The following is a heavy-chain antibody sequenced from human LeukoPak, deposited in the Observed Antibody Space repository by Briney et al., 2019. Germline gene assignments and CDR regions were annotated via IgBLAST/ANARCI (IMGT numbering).Heavy chain of an antibody. V-gene: IGHV4-59*11. CDR2: IYYSGST. Sequence: SETLSLTCTVSGDSISSHYWSWIRQPPGKGLEWIGYIYYSGSTNYNPSLKGRVTISVDTSKKHFSLKLSSVTAADTAVYYCARSNDVSGYYYNFDYWGQGTLVTVSS. D-gene: IGHD3-22*01. J-gene: IGHJ4*02. CDR3: ARSNDVSGYYYNFDY. CDR1: GDSISSHY.